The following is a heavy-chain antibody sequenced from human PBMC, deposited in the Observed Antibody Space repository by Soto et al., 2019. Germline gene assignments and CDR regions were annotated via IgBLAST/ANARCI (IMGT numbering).Heavy chain of an antibody. CDR3: ARDRDQNNWNYFGYFDY. CDR2: INPSGGST. J-gene: IGHJ4*02. V-gene: IGHV1-46*01. Sequence: ASVKVSCKASGYTFTSYYMHWVRQAPGQGLEWMGIINPSGGSTSYAQKSQGRVTMTRDTSTSTVYMELSSLRSEDTAVYYCARDRDQNNWNYFGYFDYWGQGTLVTVSS. CDR1: GYTFTSYY. D-gene: IGHD1-7*01.